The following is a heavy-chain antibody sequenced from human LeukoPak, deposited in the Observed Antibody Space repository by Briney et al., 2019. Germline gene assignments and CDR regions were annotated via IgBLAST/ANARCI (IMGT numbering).Heavy chain of an antibody. Sequence: PGGSLRLSCAASGFTFSSYAMSWVRQAPGKGLEWVSAISGSGGSTYYADSVKGRFTISRDNSKNTLYLQMNSLRAEDTALYYCAKDSGGSSYIDYWGQGTLVTVSS. CDR1: GFTFSSYA. D-gene: IGHD6-6*01. CDR2: ISGSGGST. V-gene: IGHV3-23*01. CDR3: AKDSGGSSYIDY. J-gene: IGHJ4*02.